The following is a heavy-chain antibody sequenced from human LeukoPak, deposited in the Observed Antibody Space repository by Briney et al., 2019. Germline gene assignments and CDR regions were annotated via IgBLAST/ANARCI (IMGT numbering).Heavy chain of an antibody. CDR2: ISESGGGSYSRGGT. J-gene: IGHJ4*02. V-gene: IGHV3-23*01. Sequence: GGSLRLSCAASGFTFSSYAMTWVRQAPGKGLEWVSTISESGGGSYSRGGTYYRDSVKGRFIISKDGSTNTLFLQMDSLRADDTGIYYCAKGKVNHLGALDYWGQGALVTISS. CDR3: AKGKVNHLGALDY. CDR1: GFTFSSYA. D-gene: IGHD1-26*01.